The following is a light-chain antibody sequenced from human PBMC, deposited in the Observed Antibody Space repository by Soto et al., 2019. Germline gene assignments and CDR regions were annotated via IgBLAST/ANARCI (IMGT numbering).Light chain of an antibody. Sequence: DIQMTQSPSTLSASLGDRVTVTCRASQSLSRWLAWFQQEPGKAPTLLIYDASSLENGVPSRFSGSGSGTEFTLTISSMQPDDFGTSSCQQYSHYWTFGQGTKVEIK. CDR2: DAS. J-gene: IGKJ1*01. CDR1: QSLSRW. CDR3: QQYSHYWT. V-gene: IGKV1-5*01.